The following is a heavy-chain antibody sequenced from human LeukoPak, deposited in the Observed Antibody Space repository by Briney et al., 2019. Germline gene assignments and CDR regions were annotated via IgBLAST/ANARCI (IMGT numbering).Heavy chain of an antibody. CDR3: ARQTTYYDILTGYYAPFFDY. J-gene: IGHJ4*02. CDR1: GFTFTTSW. CDR2: IYPGDSDT. D-gene: IGHD3-9*01. Sequence: GESLKISCQGSGFTFTTSWIGWVRQLPGKGLEWMGIIYPGDSDTRYSPSFQGQVTISADKSISTAYLQWSSLKASDTAMYYCARQTTYYDILTGYYAPFFDYWGQGTLVTVSS. V-gene: IGHV5-51*01.